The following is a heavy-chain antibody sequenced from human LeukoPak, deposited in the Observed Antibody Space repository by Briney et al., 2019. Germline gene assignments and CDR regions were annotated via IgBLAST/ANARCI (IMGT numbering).Heavy chain of an antibody. Sequence: SETLSLTCTVSGGTISSYFWSWIRQPPGKGLEWIGYIYYSGDTNYNPSLKSRVTISVDMSKNQFSLKLSSVTAVDTAVYYCARLLNKYRLDYWGQGTLVTVSS. V-gene: IGHV4-59*08. CDR3: ARLLNKYRLDY. CDR2: IYYSGDT. CDR1: GGTISSYF. D-gene: IGHD2-2*02. J-gene: IGHJ4*02.